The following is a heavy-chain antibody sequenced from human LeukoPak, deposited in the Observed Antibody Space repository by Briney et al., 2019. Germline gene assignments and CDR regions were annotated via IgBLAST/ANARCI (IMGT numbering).Heavy chain of an antibody. J-gene: IGHJ5*02. CDR2: INHSGST. D-gene: IGHD5-18*01. V-gene: IGHV4-34*01. CDR3: ARDGIQLGFDP. CDR1: GGSFSGYY. Sequence: SETLSLTCAVYGGSFSGYYWSWIRQPPGKGLEWIGEINHSGSTNYNPSLKSRVTISVDTSKNQFSLKLSSVTAADTAVYYCARDGIQLGFDPWGQGTLVTVSS.